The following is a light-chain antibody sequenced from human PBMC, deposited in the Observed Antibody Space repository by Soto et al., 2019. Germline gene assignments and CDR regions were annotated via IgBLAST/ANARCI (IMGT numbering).Light chain of an antibody. Sequence: QSVLTQPPSASGTPGQTVTISCSGSGSNIGENAVNWYQHLPGTAPQLLIYSNALRPSGVPHRFSGSKSGTAGSLAISGLQSEDEAHYYCAAWDDSLKAMLFGGGTQLTGL. CDR1: GSNIGENA. V-gene: IGLV1-44*01. CDR3: AAWDDSLKAML. CDR2: SNA. J-gene: IGLJ3*02.